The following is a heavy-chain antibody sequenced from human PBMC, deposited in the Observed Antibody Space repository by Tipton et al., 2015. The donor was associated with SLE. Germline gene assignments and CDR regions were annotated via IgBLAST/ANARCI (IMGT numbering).Heavy chain of an antibody. Sequence: TLSLTCTVSGGSIRSSRHFWVWIRQPPGKGLEWIGVLYYSGHTYFNPSLKSPVTLSIDTSKNQFSLKLRSVTAADTAVYFCARGYCSYGVCYVFGFFDYWGQINLFTVSS. CDR1: GGSIRSSRHF. J-gene: IGHJ4*02. D-gene: IGHD2-8*01. V-gene: IGHV4-39*07. CDR3: ARGYCSYGVCYVFGFFDY. CDR2: LYYSGHT.